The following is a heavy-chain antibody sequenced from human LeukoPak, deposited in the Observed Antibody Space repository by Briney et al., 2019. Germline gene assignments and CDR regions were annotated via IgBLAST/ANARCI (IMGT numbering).Heavy chain of an antibody. CDR1: GFTFSNYA. J-gene: IGHJ6*03. D-gene: IGHD2-2*02. CDR3: AKYGCSSTSCYNYYYYMDV. CDR2: ISGSGGST. Sequence: GGSLRLSCAASGFTFSNYAMSWLRQAPGKGLEWVSAISGSGGSTYYADSVKGRFTISRDNSKNTLYLQMNSLRAEDTAVYYCAKYGCSSTSCYNYYYYMDVWGKGTTVTVSS. V-gene: IGHV3-23*01.